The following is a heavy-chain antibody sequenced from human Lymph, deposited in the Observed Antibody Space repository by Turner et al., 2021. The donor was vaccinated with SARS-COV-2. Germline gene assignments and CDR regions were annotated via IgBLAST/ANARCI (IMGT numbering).Heavy chain of an antibody. CDR1: GGTFSSYA. D-gene: IGHD1-26*01. J-gene: IGHJ5*02. CDR3: ARGRLDSFGGGYYSWFDP. V-gene: IGHV1-69*04. Sequence: QVQLVQSGAEVKKPGSSVKVSCKASGGTFSSYAINWVRQAPGQGLEWMGRIIPSLGIANYAQKFQGRVTITADKSTSTAYMELSSLRSEDTAVYYCARGRLDSFGGGYYSWFDPWGQGTLVTVSS. CDR2: IIPSLGIA.